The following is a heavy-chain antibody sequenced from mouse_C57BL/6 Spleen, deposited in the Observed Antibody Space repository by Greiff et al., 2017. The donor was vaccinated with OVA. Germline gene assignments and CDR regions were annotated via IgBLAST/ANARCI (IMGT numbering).Heavy chain of an antibody. D-gene: IGHD2-2*01. Sequence: VQLVESGAELVRPGASVTLSCKASGYTFTDYEMHWVKQTPVHGLEWIGAIDPETGGTAYNQKFKGKAILTADKSSSTAYMELRSLTSEDSAVYYCTRGGYDPFAYWGQGTLVTVSA. V-gene: IGHV1-15*01. CDR2: IDPETGGT. J-gene: IGHJ3*01. CDR3: TRGGYDPFAY. CDR1: GYTFTDYE.